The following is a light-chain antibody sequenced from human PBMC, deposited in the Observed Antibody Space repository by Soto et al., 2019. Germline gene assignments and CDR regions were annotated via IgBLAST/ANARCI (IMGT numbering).Light chain of an antibody. Sequence: ETVMTQSPATLSVSPGEGATLSCRASQSVGSNLAWYQQKPGQAPRLLIYGASTRCTGIPARFSGGGSGTEFTLTIRSLQSEDFAVYYCQQYNNWPPYTFGQGTKLEIK. CDR1: QSVGSN. CDR2: GAS. CDR3: QQYNNWPPYT. J-gene: IGKJ2*01. V-gene: IGKV3-15*01.